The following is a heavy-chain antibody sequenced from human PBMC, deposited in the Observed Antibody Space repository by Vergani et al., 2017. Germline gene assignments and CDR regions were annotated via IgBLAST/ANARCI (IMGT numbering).Heavy chain of an antibody. V-gene: IGHV3-33*01. CDR1: GFTFSSHG. J-gene: IGHJ5*01. D-gene: IGHD1-1*01. Sequence: QVQLVESEGGVVQPGRSLTLSCVASGFTFSSHGVHWVRQAPGKGLEWMAVIWYDGSNKYYGDSVKGRFTISRDNSKNTLYLQMNSLRVEDTAVYYCARWGNEKRLDSWGQGTLVTVSS. CDR2: IWYDGSNK. CDR3: ARWGNEKRLDS.